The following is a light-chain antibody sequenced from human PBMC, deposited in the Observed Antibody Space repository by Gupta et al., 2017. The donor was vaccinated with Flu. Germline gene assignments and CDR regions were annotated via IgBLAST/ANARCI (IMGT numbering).Light chain of an antibody. CDR1: SSDVGGYNY. V-gene: IGLV2-14*01. CDR3: SSYTSSSTKV. J-gene: IGLJ3*02. CDR2: EVS. Sequence: QSVLPQPASVCGSPGRSIALSRPGTSSDVGGYNYVSWYQQHPGKAPKLMIYEVSNRPSGVSNRFSGSKSGNTASLTISGLQAEDEADYYCSSYTSSSTKVFGGGTKLTVL.